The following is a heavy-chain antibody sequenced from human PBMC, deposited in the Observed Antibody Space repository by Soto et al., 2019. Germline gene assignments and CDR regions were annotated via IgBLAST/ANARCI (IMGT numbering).Heavy chain of an antibody. CDR1: GGSIRSYY. CDR2: IYYSGSI. CDR3: ARSYGGNSVGFYP. Sequence: SETLSLTCTVSGGSIRSYYWSWIRQPPGKGLEWVGHIYYSGSIKYNPSLKSRVTISVDTSKNQFSLKLSSVTAADTAVYYCARSYGGNSVGFYPRGQRTPVTVSA. J-gene: IGHJ5*02. D-gene: IGHD4-17*01. V-gene: IGHV4-59*08.